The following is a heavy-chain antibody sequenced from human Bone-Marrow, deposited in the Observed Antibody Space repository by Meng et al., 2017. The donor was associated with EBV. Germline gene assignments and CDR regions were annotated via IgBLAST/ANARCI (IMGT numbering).Heavy chain of an antibody. D-gene: IGHD3-16*01. V-gene: IGHV4-34*01. CDR2: INHSGST. CDR1: GGSFSGYY. CDR3: ARPPTGRGSYLDY. J-gene: IGHJ4*02. Sequence: QVHLEPGGAGLLKPSETLSLTCAVYGGSFSGYYWSWIRQPPGKGLEWIGEINHSGSTNYNPSLKSRVTISVDTSKNQFSLKLSSVTAADTAVYYCARPPTGRGSYLDYWGQGTLVTVSS.